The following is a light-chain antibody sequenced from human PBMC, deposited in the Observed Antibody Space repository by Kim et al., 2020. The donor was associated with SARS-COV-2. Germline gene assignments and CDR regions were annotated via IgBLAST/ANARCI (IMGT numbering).Light chain of an antibody. V-gene: IGKV3-15*01. Sequence: SVSPGERATLSCRASQSVSNKLAWYQQKPGQAPRLLIYGASTRATGIPARFSGSGSGTEFTLTISSLQSEDFAVYYCQQYSNWPRTFGQGTKLEI. J-gene: IGKJ2*01. CDR3: QQYSNWPRT. CDR2: GAS. CDR1: QSVSNK.